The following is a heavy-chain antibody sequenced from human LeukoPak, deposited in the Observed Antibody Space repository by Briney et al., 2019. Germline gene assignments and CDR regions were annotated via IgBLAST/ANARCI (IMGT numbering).Heavy chain of an antibody. CDR2: IIPILGIA. V-gene: IGHV1-69*04. J-gene: IGHJ5*02. CDR3: AREHHMYYDSGSLYESWFDP. CDR1: GGTFSSYA. Sequence: SVKVSCKASGGTFSSYAISWVRQAPGQGLEWMGRIIPILGIANYAQKFQGRVTITADKSTSTAYMELSSLRSEDTAVYYCAREHHMYYDSGSLYESWFDPWGQGTLVTVSS. D-gene: IGHD3-10*01.